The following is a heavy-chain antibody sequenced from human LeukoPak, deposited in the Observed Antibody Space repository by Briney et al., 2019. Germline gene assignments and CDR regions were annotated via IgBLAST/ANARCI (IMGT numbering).Heavy chain of an antibody. CDR2: IQQDGSEQ. J-gene: IGHJ4*02. V-gene: IGHV3-7*02. CDR3: ARNYGGYSH. Sequence: GGSLRLSCTASGFTLSSYWMSWVRQAPGKGLEWVANIQQDGSEQYYVDSVKGRFTISRDNAKNSLYLQMNSLRAEDTALYYCARNYGGYSHWGQGTLVTVSS. CDR1: GFTLSSYW. D-gene: IGHD4-23*01.